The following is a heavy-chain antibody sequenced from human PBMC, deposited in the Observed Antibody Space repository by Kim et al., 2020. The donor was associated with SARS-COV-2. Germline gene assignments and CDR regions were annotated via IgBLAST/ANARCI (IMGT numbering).Heavy chain of an antibody. CDR2: IYYSGST. D-gene: IGHD3-3*01. CDR1: GGSISSYY. Sequence: SETLSLTCTVSGGSISSYYWSWIRQPPGKGLEWIGYIYYSGSTNYNPSRRSRVTISVDTSKNQFSLTLRPVTAADTAVSYCARAPPATIFAVATAFDYWGQGPLVTVSS. J-gene: IGHJ4*02. V-gene: IGHV4-59*13. CDR3: ARAPPATIFAVATAFDY.